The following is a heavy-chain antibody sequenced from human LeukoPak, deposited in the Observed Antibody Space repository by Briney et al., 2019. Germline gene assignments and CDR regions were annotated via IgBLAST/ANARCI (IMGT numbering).Heavy chain of an antibody. D-gene: IGHD1-14*01. J-gene: IGHJ6*02. CDR3: AKVRTYFYHGLDV. CDR1: GFTFSSYA. CDR2: ISGGGDST. V-gene: IGHV3-23*01. Sequence: GGSLRLSCAASGFTFSSYAMSWVRQAPGKGLEWVSAISGGGDSTYYADSVKGRFTISRDNSKNTLYLLMNSLRAEDTAVYYCAKVRTYFYHGLDVWGQGTTVTVSS.